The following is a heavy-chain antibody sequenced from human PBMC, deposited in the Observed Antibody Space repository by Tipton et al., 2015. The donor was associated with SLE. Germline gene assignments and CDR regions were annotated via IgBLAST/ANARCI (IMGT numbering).Heavy chain of an antibody. CDR3: ARDLSGTWY. V-gene: IGHV4-34*01. D-gene: IGHD6-25*01. J-gene: IGHJ4*02. CDR1: GGSFSGYY. CDR2: INHSGST. Sequence: TLSLTCAVYGGSFSGYYWSWIRQPPGKGLEWIGEINHSGSTNYNPSLKSRVTISVDTSKNQFSLKLSSVTAADTAVYYCARDLSGTWYWGQGTLVTVSS.